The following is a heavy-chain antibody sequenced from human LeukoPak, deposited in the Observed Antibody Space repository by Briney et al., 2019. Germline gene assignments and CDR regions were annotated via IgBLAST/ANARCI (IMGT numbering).Heavy chain of an antibody. D-gene: IGHD2-15*01. CDR3: ARDDIVVVVAATKRVESPAGYYYYGMDV. J-gene: IGHJ6*02. V-gene: IGHV3-7*01. CDR2: IKPNGGEQ. CDR1: GFSFSDFW. Sequence: QSGGSLRLSCAASGFSFSDFWMHWVRQAPRKGLEWVANIKPNGGEQSLADSVKGRFTISRDNAERSVYLQMNGLRAEDTAVYYCARDDIVVVVAATKRVESPAGYYYYGMDVWGQGTTVTVSS.